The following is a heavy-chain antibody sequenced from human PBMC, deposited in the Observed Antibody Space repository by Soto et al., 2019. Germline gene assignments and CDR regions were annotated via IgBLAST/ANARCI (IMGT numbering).Heavy chain of an antibody. CDR3: AKDSNKYSSSLRGRYFDY. Sequence: EVQLLESGGGLVQRGGSLRLSCAASGFPFSGNAMAWVRQAPGRGLEWVPGISGGGSNTFYADSVKGRFTISRDNSKNTLLLQMNSLGAEDTAVYYCAKDSNKYSSSLRGRYFDYWGQGIGVTVSS. V-gene: IGHV3-23*01. J-gene: IGHJ4*02. D-gene: IGHD4-4*01. CDR1: GFPFSGNA. CDR2: ISGGGSNT.